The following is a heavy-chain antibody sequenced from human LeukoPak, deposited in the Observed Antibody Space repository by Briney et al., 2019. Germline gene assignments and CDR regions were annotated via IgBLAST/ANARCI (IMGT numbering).Heavy chain of an antibody. D-gene: IGHD2-21*02. V-gene: IGHV3-23*01. J-gene: IGHJ4*02. CDR1: GFTLSSYA. CDR3: ARVVVTAIASHYFYY. CDR2: ISGRGGST. Sequence: PGGALRDSCAASGFTLSSYAMSWVRQAPGRGLEWVSAISGRGGSTYYPDSVKGRFTISRDNSKNTLYLKMNSLRAQDTAVYYCARVVVTAIASHYFYYWGQGALVTVSS.